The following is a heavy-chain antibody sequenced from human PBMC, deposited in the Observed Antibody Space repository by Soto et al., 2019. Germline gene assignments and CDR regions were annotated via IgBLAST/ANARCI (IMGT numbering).Heavy chain of an antibody. CDR2: IIPIFGTA. D-gene: IGHD6-25*01. Sequence: SVKVSCKASGGTFSSYAISWVRQAPGQGLEWMGGIIPIFGTANYAQKFQGRVTITADESTSTAYMELSSLRSEDTAVYYCASFNGGPEAVYYYYGMDVWGQGTTVTVSS. J-gene: IGHJ6*02. CDR3: ASFNGGPEAVYYYYGMDV. V-gene: IGHV1-69*13. CDR1: GGTFSSYA.